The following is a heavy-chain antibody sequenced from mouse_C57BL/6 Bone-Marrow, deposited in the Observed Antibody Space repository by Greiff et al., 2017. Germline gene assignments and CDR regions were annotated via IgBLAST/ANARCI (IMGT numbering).Heavy chain of an antibody. J-gene: IGHJ1*03. Sequence: EVQLQQSGAELVRPGASVKLSCTASGFNIKDDYMHWVKQRPEQGLEWIGWIDPENGDTEYASKFQGKATITADTSSNTAYLQLSSLTSEDTAVYYCTTYYYGSSYPDWYFDVWGTGTTVTVSS. CDR3: TTYYYGSSYPDWYFDV. V-gene: IGHV14-4*01. CDR2: IDPENGDT. D-gene: IGHD1-1*01. CDR1: GFNIKDDY.